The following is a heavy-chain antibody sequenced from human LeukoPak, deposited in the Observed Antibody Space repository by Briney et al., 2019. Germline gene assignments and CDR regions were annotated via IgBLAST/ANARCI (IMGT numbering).Heavy chain of an antibody. D-gene: IGHD2-2*01. Sequence: SGGSLRLSCAASGFTISSYALTWVRQAPGKGLEWVSGISGSDSTYYIDSVRGRFIISRDNSKNTLYLEMNSLRAEDTAVYYCAKASWCGSTCCYPRIDYWGQGALVTVSS. CDR2: ISGSDST. CDR1: GFTISSYA. CDR3: AKASWCGSTCCYPRIDY. V-gene: IGHV3-23*01. J-gene: IGHJ4*02.